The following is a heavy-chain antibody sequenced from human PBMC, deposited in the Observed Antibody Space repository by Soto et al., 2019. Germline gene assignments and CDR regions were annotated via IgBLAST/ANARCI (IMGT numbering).Heavy chain of an antibody. J-gene: IGHJ4*02. D-gene: IGHD3-22*01. Sequence: GGSLRLSCVASGFTFSNYAMHWVRQTPGKGLEWVAVISHDVTNQYYADSVKGRFTISRDNSKNTLYLQMNSLRAEDTAVYYCARGDNFYDSSGYYYWGQGTLVTVSS. V-gene: IGHV3-30-3*01. CDR3: ARGDNFYDSSGYYY. CDR2: ISHDVTNQ. CDR1: GFTFSNYA.